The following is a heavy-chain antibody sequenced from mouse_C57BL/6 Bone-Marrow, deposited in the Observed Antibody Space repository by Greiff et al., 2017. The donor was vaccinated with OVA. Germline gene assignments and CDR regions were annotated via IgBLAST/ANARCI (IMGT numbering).Heavy chain of an antibody. Sequence: QVQLQQPGAELVMPGASVKLSCKASGYTFTSYWMHWVKQRPGQGLEWIGEIDPSDSYTNYNQKFKGKSTLTVDKASSTAYMQLSSLTSEDSAVYYCEREAIYLTGFAYWGQGTLVTVSA. CDR1: GYTFTSYW. CDR2: IDPSDSYT. CDR3: EREAIYLTGFAY. D-gene: IGHD5-5*01. J-gene: IGHJ3*01. V-gene: IGHV1-69*01.